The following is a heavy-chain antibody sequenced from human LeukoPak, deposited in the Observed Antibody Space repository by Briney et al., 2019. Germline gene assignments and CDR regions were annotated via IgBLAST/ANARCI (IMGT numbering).Heavy chain of an antibody. D-gene: IGHD1-1*01. J-gene: IGHJ6*02. CDR2: IYSGGST. Sequence: GRSLRLSCAASGFTVSSNYMSWVRQAPGKGLEWVSVIYSGGSTYYADSVKGRFTISRDNSKNTLYLQMNSLRAEDTAVYYCARDTTYYGMDVWGQGTTVTVSS. CDR1: GFTVSSNY. V-gene: IGHV3-53*01. CDR3: ARDTTYYGMDV.